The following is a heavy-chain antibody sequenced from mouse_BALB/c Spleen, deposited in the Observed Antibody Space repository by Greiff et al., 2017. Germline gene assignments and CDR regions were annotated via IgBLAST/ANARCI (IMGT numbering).Heavy chain of an antibody. CDR3: ARSYGDY. CDR1: GFTFTDYY. Sequence: EVMLVESGGGLVQPGGSLRLSCATSGFTFTDYYMSWVRQPPGKALEWLGFIRNKANGYTTEYSASVKDRFTISRDNSQSILYLQMNTLRAEDSATYYCARSYGDYWGQGTTLTVSS. CDR2: IRNKANGYTT. D-gene: IGHD1-2*01. J-gene: IGHJ2*01. V-gene: IGHV7-3*02.